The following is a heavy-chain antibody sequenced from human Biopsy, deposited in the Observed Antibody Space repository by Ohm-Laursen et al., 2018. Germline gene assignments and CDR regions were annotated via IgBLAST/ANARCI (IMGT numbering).Heavy chain of an antibody. CDR3: ARQGGYLGYEY. Sequence: SETLSLTCTLSGDSITRSYWSWIRQPPGKGLEWIGYISGSSNTNYNPSLKSRVTLSTDTSEPQFSLRLSSVTAADTAVYYCARQGGYLGYEYWGQGALVTVSS. V-gene: IGHV4-59*08. CDR1: GDSITRSY. CDR2: ISGSSNT. J-gene: IGHJ4*02. D-gene: IGHD6-25*01.